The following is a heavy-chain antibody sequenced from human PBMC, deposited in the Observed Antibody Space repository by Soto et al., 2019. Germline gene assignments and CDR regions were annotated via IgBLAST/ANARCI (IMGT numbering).Heavy chain of an antibody. CDR2: IFSDGTT. J-gene: IGHJ6*02. D-gene: IGHD2-2*01. CDR3: ARDPSIVLVPAATYYYYYYGMDV. Sequence: GGSLRLSCAGSGFTFSNYGLSWVRQAPGKGLEYVSVIFSDGTTYYADSVKGRFTISRDNSKNTLYLQMNSLRAEDTAVYYCARDPSIVLVPAATYYYYYYGMDVWGQGTTVTVSS. V-gene: IGHV3-53*01. CDR1: GFTFSNYG.